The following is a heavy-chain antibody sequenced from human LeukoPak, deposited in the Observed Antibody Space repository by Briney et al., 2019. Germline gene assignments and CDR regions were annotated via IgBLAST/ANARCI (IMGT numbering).Heavy chain of an antibody. V-gene: IGHV3-30*02. CDR3: AKDRGSGSYYYLDY. CDR1: GFTFSNFG. Sequence: GGSLRLSCAASGFTFSNFGMHWVRQAPGKGLEWVAFVRPDGSSQYYADSVKGRFTISRDNSKNTLYLQMNSLRAEDTAVYYCAKDRGSGSYYYLDYWGQGTLVTVSS. CDR2: VRPDGSSQ. D-gene: IGHD1-26*01. J-gene: IGHJ4*02.